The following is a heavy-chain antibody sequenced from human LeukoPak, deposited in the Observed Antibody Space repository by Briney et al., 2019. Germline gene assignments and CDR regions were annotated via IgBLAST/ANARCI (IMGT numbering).Heavy chain of an antibody. CDR3: ARRLWDTSGWYFDY. V-gene: IGHV4-34*01. D-gene: IGHD6-19*01. CDR2: INDSGRT. J-gene: IGHJ4*02. CDR1: GGSFSGYY. Sequence: SETLSLTCAVYGGSFSGYYWSWVRQPPGKGLEWIGEINDSGRTNYNPSLKSRVTISVDTSKNQFSLKLSSVTAADTAVYYCARRLWDTSGWYFDYWGQGRLVAVPS.